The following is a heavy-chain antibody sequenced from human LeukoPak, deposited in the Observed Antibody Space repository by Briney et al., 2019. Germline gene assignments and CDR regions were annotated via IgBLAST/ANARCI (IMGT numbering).Heavy chain of an antibody. J-gene: IGHJ4*02. Sequence: SETLSLTCGVYGGSFNSYYWSWIRQPPGKGLEWIGDINYGGITSYNPSLKSRVTISVETSKKEFSLKVNSVTAADTAVYYCASISIIHPLGGYYYMDVWGQGTLVTVSS. CDR3: ASISIIHPLGGYYYMDV. D-gene: IGHD2/OR15-2a*01. CDR2: INYGGIT. V-gene: IGHV4-34*01. CDR1: GGSFNSYY.